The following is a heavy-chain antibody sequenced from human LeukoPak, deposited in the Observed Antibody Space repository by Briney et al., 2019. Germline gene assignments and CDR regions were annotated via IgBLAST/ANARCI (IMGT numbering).Heavy chain of an antibody. Sequence: ASVKVSCKASGYTFTCYYMHWVRQAPGQGLEWMGWINPNSGGTNYAQKLQGRVTMTRDTSISTDYMELSRLRSDDAAFYYCARYRTKYYSSTSCPLDDWGQGSLVTVSS. CDR3: ARYRTKYYSSTSCPLDD. CDR2: INPNSGGT. J-gene: IGHJ4*02. V-gene: IGHV1-2*02. D-gene: IGHD2-2*01. CDR1: GYTFTCYY.